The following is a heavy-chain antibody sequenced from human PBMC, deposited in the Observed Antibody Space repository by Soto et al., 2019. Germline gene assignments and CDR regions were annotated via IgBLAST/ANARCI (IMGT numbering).Heavy chain of an antibody. CDR3: ARVGSIWMVAAAGTLGWFDP. D-gene: IGHD6-13*01. CDR2: INPSGGST. CDR1: GYTFTSYY. Sequence: ASVKVSCKASGYTFTSYYMHWVRQAPGQGLEWMGIINPSGGSTSYAQKFQGRVTMTRDTSTSTVYMELSSLRSEDTAVYYCARVGSIWMVAAAGTLGWFDPWGQGTLVTVSS. V-gene: IGHV1-46*01. J-gene: IGHJ5*02.